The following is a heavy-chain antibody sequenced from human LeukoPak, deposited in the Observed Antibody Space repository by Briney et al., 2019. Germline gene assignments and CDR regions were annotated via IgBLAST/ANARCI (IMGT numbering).Heavy chain of an antibody. J-gene: IGHJ4*02. CDR3: AKDWTTVVTPKGYYFDS. CDR2: MSTTGGST. Sequence: GGSLRLSCAASGFTFSSYWMHWVRQAPGKGLEWVSAMSTTGGSTYYADSVKGRFTISRDNSKNTLSLQMDSLRVEDTAVYYCAKDWTTVVTPKGYYFDSWGQGTLVTVSS. D-gene: IGHD4-23*01. CDR1: GFTFSSYW. V-gene: IGHV3-23*01.